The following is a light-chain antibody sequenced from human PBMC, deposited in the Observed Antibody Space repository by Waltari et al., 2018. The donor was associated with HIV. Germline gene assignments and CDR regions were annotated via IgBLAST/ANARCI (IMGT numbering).Light chain of an antibody. CDR3: ATWADRPSGPVV. Sequence: QSVLTQPPSASGTPGQRVTISCSGSSSKIGSTYVHWYQQLPGTAPKLLIYRNNQRASGVPDRFSGSKSGTSASLAISGLRSEDEADYYCATWADRPSGPVVFGGGTKVTVL. CDR2: RNN. CDR1: SSKIGSTY. V-gene: IGLV1-47*01. J-gene: IGLJ2*01.